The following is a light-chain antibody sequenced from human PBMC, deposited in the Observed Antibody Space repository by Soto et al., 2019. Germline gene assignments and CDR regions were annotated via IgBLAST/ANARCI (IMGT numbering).Light chain of an antibody. Sequence: DIQMTQSPSSVSASVGDRVTITCRASQDISNWLAWYQQKPGKAPKLLIYGASSLQSGVPSRFSGSASGTDFTFTITSLQPEDFGTYFCQQAYSFPRTFGQGTKVEIK. CDR2: GAS. J-gene: IGKJ1*01. CDR1: QDISNW. CDR3: QQAYSFPRT. V-gene: IGKV1D-12*01.